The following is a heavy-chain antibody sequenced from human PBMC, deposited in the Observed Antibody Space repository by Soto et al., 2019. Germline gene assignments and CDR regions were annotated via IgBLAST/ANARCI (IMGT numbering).Heavy chain of an antibody. J-gene: IGHJ4*02. V-gene: IGHV1-18*01. D-gene: IGHD2-8*01. CDR2: ISAYNGDT. CDR1: GYTFTSYG. Sequence: QAQLVQSGGEVKKPGASVKVSCRASGYTFTSYGYAWVRQAPGQGLEWMGWISAYNGDTNSAQKFQDRVTLTTDTSTTTAQMELRNPGSADTAVYYCARIGAYCTRITCLLDSFWGLGTLVTVSS. CDR3: ARIGAYCTRITCLLDSF.